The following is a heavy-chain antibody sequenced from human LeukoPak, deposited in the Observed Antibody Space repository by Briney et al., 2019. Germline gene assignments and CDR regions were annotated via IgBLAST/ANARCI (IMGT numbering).Heavy chain of an antibody. V-gene: IGHV4-59*01. CDR1: GGSISSYY. J-gene: IGHJ5*02. CDR3: ARLVVVPAAMMRARSSSWFDP. D-gene: IGHD2-2*01. CDR2: IYYSGST. Sequence: SETLSLTCTVSGGSISSYYWSWIRQPPGKGLEWIGYIYYSGSTNYNPSLKSRVTISVDTSKNQFSLKLRSVTAADTAVYYCARLVVVPAAMMRARSSSWFDPWGQGTLVTVSS.